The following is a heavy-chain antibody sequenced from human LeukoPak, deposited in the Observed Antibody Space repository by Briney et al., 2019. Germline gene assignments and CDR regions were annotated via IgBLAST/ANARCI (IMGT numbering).Heavy chain of an antibody. CDR1: GGSISSYY. J-gene: IGHJ5*02. CDR2: IYYSGST. Sequence: SETLSLTCTVSGGSISSYYWSWIRQPPGKGLEWIGYIYYSGSTYYNPSLKSRVTISVDTSKNQFSLKLSSVTAADTAVYYCARVKGIGWFDPWGQGTLVTVSS. V-gene: IGHV4-30-4*01. CDR3: ARVKGIGWFDP. D-gene: IGHD2/OR15-2a*01.